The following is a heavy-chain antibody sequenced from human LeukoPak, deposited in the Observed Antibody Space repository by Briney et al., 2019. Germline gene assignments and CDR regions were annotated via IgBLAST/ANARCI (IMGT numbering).Heavy chain of an antibody. CDR3: ARVRALPPAPYFDY. CDR2: INHSGST. V-gene: IGHV4-34*01. Sequence: SETLSLTCAVYGGSFSGYYWSWIRQPPGKGLEWIGEINHSGSTNYNPSLKSRVTISVDTSKNQFSLKLSSVTAADTAVYSCARVRALPPAPYFDYWGQGTLVTVSS. CDR1: GGSFSGYY. J-gene: IGHJ4*02.